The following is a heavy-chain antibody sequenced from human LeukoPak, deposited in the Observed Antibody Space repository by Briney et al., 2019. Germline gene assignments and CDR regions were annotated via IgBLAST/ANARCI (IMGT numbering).Heavy chain of an antibody. CDR1: GYTFTGYY. Sequence: ASVKVSCKASGYTFTGYYMHWVRQAPGQGLEWMGWMNPNSGNTGYAQKFQGRVTMTRNTSISTAYMELSSLRSEDTAVYYCARGDSSSWYRWYYFDYWGQGTLVTVSS. CDR2: MNPNSGNT. CDR3: ARGDSSSWYRWYYFDY. J-gene: IGHJ4*02. D-gene: IGHD6-13*01. V-gene: IGHV1-8*02.